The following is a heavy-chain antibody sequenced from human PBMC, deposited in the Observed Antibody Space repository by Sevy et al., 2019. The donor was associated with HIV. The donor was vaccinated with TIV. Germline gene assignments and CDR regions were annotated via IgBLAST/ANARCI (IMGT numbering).Heavy chain of an antibody. CDR1: GVSISGYY. CDR2: IYYSGRT. J-gene: IGHJ6*02. Sequence: SETLSLTCSVSGVSISGYYWTWIRQTPGKGLEWIGYIYYSGRTNYNPSLQGRVAISSDTSKNQISLKLSSVTAADTAVYYCARALAEYYYAMDVWGQGTTVTVSS. CDR3: ARALAEYYYAMDV. V-gene: IGHV4-59*01.